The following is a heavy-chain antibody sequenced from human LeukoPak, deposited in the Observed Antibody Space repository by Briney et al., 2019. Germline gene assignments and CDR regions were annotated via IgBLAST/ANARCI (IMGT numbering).Heavy chain of an antibody. V-gene: IGHV4-34*01. Sequence: SETLSLTCAVYGGSFSGYYWSWIRQPPGKGLEWIGEINHSGSTNYNPSLKSRVTISVDTSRNQFSLKLSSVTAADTAVYYCARHNIPGFDPWGQGTLVTVSS. CDR1: GGSFSGYY. J-gene: IGHJ5*02. CDR3: ARHNIPGFDP. D-gene: IGHD1-14*01. CDR2: INHSGST.